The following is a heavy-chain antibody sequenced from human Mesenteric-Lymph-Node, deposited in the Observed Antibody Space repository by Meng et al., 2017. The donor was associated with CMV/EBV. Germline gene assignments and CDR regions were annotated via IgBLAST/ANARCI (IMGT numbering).Heavy chain of an antibody. CDR2: ISYDGSNK. CDR3: VGGMDV. Sequence: LSLTCAASGFTFSSYAMHWVRQAPGKGLEWVAVISYDGSNKYYADSVKGRFTISRDNSKNTLYLQMNSLRAEDMAVYYCVGGMDVWGQGTTVTVSS. V-gene: IGHV3-30*04. J-gene: IGHJ6*02. CDR1: GFTFSSYA.